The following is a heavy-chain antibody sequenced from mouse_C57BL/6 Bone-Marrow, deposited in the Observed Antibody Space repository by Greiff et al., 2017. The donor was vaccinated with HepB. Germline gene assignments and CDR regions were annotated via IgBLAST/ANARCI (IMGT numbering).Heavy chain of an antibody. CDR3: ARPIYDGSPYAMDY. D-gene: IGHD2-3*01. CDR1: GYTFTSYW. CDR2: IDPNSGGT. Sequence: QVHVKQPGAELVKPGASVKLSCKASGYTFTSYWMHWVKQRPGRGLEWIGRIDPNSGGTKYNEKFKSKATLTVDKPSSTAYMQLSSLTSEDSAVYYCARPIYDGSPYAMDYWGQGTSVTFSS. J-gene: IGHJ4*01. V-gene: IGHV1-72*01.